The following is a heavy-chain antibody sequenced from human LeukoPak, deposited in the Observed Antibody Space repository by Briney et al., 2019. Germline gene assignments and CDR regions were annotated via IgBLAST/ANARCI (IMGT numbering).Heavy chain of an antibody. D-gene: IGHD2-21*02. CDR2: IIPIFGTA. Sequence: GASVKVSCKASGGTFSSYAISWVRQAPGRGLEWMGGIIPIFGTANYAQKFQGRVTITADESTSTAYMELSSLRSEDTAVYYCARDPGCGGDCYPPFAFDIWGQGTMVTVSS. V-gene: IGHV1-69*13. J-gene: IGHJ3*02. CDR1: GGTFSSYA. CDR3: ARDPGCGGDCYPPFAFDI.